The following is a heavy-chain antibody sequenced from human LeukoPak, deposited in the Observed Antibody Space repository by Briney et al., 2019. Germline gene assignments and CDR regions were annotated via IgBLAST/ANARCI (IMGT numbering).Heavy chain of an antibody. D-gene: IGHD5-12*01. CDR1: GFTFSSYG. CDR3: AKAASSGYAFDY. V-gene: IGHV3-30*18. J-gene: IGHJ4*02. Sequence: PGGSLRLSCAASGFTFSSYGMHWVRQAPGKGLEWVAVISYDGSNKYYADSVKGRFTISRNNSKNTLYLQMNSLRAEDTAVYYCAKAASSGYAFDYWGQGTLVTVSS. CDR2: ISYDGSNK.